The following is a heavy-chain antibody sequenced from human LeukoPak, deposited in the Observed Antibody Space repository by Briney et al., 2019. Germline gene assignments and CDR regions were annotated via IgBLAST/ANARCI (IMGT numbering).Heavy chain of an antibody. V-gene: IGHV3-21*01. J-gene: IGHJ4*02. CDR3: AGVGGNWVATRY. CDR1: GFTFSSYR. Sequence: PGGSLRLSCAASGFTFSSYRMSWVRQAPGKGLEWVSSISSSSSYVYYADSVKGRFTISRDNAKNSLYLQMNSLRAEDTAVYYCAGVGGNWVATRYWGQGTLVTVAS. CDR2: ISSSSSYV. D-gene: IGHD5-12*01.